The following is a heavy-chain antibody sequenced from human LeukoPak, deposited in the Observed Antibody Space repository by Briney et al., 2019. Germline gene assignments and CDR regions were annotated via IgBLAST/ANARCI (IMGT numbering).Heavy chain of an antibody. CDR1: GGSISSGGYY. CDR2: IYYSGST. D-gene: IGHD6-25*01. V-gene: IGHV4-31*03. Sequence: SQTLSLTCTVSGGSISSGGYYWSWLRQHPGTGLEWIGYIYYSGSTYYNPSLKSRVTISVDTSKNQFSLKLSSVTAADTAVYYCARGRGGWFDPWGQGTLVTVSS. J-gene: IGHJ5*02. CDR3: ARGRGGWFDP.